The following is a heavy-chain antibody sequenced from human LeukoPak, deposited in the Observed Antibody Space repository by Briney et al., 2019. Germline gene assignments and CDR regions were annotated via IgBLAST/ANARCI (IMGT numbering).Heavy chain of an antibody. J-gene: IGHJ4*02. D-gene: IGHD3-10*01. V-gene: IGHV4-39*01. Sequence: SETLSLTCTVSGGSISSSSYYWGWIRQPPGKGLEWIGSIYYSGSTYYNPSLKSRVTIFVDTSKNQFSLKLSSVTAADTAVYYCARHESGSYLIDYWGQGTLVTVSS. CDR3: ARHESGSYLIDY. CDR2: IYYSGST. CDR1: GGSISSSSYY.